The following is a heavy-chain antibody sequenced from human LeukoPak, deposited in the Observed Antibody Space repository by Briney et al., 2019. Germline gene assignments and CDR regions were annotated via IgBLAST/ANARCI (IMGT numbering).Heavy chain of an antibody. CDR2: ISSSGTTV. V-gene: IGHV3-48*03. Sequence: PGGSLRLSCAASGFTFRRYEMNWVRQAPGKGLDWVSYISSSGTTVYYADSVRGRFTVSRDNGKNSLYLEMNSLRAEDTAVYYCARSIKGDSDHWGQGTLVTVSS. CDR3: ARSIKGDSDH. CDR1: GFTFRRYE. J-gene: IGHJ4*02. D-gene: IGHD3-10*01.